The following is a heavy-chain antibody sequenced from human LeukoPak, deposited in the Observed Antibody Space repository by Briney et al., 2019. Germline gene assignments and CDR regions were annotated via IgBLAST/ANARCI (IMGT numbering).Heavy chain of an antibody. CDR3: ARSDYDTSKFDL. J-gene: IGHJ2*01. Sequence: SETLSLTCTVSGDSISSYYWSWIRQPPGKGLEWIGYIYYSGSTNYNPSLKSRVTISVDTSKNQFSLKLSSVTAADTAVYSCARSDYDTSKFDLWGRGTLVTVSS. CDR1: GDSISSYY. D-gene: IGHD3-22*01. CDR2: IYYSGST. V-gene: IGHV4-59*01.